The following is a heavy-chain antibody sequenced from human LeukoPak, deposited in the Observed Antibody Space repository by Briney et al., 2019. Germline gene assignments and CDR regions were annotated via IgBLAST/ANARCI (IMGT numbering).Heavy chain of an antibody. D-gene: IGHD6-25*01. CDR1: GGSLSGYY. Sequence: PSETLSLTCAVYGGSLSGYYWSWIRQPPGKGLEWIGEINHSGSTNYNPSLKSRVTISVDTSKNQFSLKLSSVTAADTAVYYCARGSGFDPWGQGTLVTVSS. J-gene: IGHJ5*02. CDR3: ARGSGFDP. CDR2: INHSGST. V-gene: IGHV4-34*01.